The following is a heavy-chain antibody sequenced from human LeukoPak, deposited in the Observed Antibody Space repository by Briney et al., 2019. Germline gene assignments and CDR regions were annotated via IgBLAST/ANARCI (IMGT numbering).Heavy chain of an antibody. CDR3: ATDGDYWGSLDF. CDR2: IYTSST. D-gene: IGHD7-27*01. V-gene: IGHV3-53*04. Sequence: GGSLRLSCAASVSSNYMTWVRQAPGKGLEWVSVIYTSSTYYADSVKGRFTISRHKSGNTMYLQMNSLRVEDTAVYCCATDGDYWGSLDFRGQGTLVTVSS. CDR1: VSSNY. J-gene: IGHJ4*02.